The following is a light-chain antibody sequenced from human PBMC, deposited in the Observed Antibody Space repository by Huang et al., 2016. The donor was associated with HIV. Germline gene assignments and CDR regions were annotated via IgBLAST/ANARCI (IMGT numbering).Light chain of an antibody. J-gene: IGKJ1*01. CDR2: DAH. Sequence: VLLTQSPVTLSAFPGDKVTFSCRASESLSGNVAWFQQRRGQSPRLLIYDAHIRQDDVPGRFRGNGFGTEFTLTIAGLQSEDFALYFCQQYNAWPWTFGQGTKVEV. CDR1: ESLSGN. CDR3: QQYNAWPWT. V-gene: IGKV3-15*01.